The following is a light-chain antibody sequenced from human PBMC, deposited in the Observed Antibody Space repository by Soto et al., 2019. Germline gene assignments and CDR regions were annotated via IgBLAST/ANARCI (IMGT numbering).Light chain of an antibody. Sequence: DIQMTQSPSTLSASVGDRGTITCRASQSVSSWLAWYQQKPGKAPTLLIHTASTLQSGVPSRFSGSGSGTDFTLIISSLQPDDFATYFCQQYNTYRTFGQGTKVEIK. CDR1: QSVSSW. J-gene: IGKJ1*01. CDR3: QQYNTYRT. V-gene: IGKV1-5*03. CDR2: TAS.